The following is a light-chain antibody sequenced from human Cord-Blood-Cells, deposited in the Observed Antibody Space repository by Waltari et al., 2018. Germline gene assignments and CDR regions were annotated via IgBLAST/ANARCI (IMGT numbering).Light chain of an antibody. J-gene: IGKJ4*01. Sequence: EIVVTPSPGTLSLSPWERATVAYRASQGVSSSYLAWYQQKPGQAPSLRIYGASSSATGIPDRFRGSGSGTDFTLTISRLEPEDFAVYYCQQYGSSPRTFGGGTKVEIK. CDR3: QQYGSSPRT. CDR1: QGVSSSY. V-gene: IGKV3-20*01. CDR2: GAS.